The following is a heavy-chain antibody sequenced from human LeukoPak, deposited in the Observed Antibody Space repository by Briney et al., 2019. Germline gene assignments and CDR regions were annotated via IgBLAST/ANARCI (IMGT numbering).Heavy chain of an antibody. CDR2: IYYSGIT. Sequence: SQTLSLTCTVSGGSITSGGYYWSWIRQHPGKDLEWIGYIYYSGITYYNPSLKSRSTISVDTSKTQFSLKLSSVTAADTAVYYCARELAAAGTVGVWGQGTLVTVSS. D-gene: IGHD6-13*01. CDR3: ARELAAAGTVGV. J-gene: IGHJ4*02. V-gene: IGHV4-31*03. CDR1: GGSITSGGYY.